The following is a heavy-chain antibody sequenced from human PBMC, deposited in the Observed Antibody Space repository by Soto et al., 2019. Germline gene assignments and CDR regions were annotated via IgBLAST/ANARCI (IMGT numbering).Heavy chain of an antibody. D-gene: IGHD3-9*01. CDR2: MNPNSGNT. J-gene: IGHJ4*02. V-gene: IGHV1-8*02. CDR3: ARGTILTGFGY. CDR1: GYTFTSYY. Sequence: GASVKVSCKASGYTFTSYYMHWVRQAPGQGLEWMGWMNPNSGNTGYAQKFQGRVTMTRNTSISTAYMELSSLRSEDTAVYYCARGTILTGFGYWGQGTLVTVSS.